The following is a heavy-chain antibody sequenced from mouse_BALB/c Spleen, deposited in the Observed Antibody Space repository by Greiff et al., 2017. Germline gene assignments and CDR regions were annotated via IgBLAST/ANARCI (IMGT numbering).Heavy chain of an antibody. CDR2: ISSGSSTI. CDR3: ARSTMITTRNWYFDV. CDR1: GFTFSSFG. Sequence: EVQLQESGGGLVQPGGSRKLSCAASGFTFSSFGMHWVRQAPEKGLEWVAYISSGSSTIYYADTVKGRFTISRDNPKNTLFLQMTSLRSEDTAMYYCARSTMITTRNWYFDVWGAGTTVTVSS. V-gene: IGHV5-17*02. J-gene: IGHJ1*01. D-gene: IGHD2-4*01.